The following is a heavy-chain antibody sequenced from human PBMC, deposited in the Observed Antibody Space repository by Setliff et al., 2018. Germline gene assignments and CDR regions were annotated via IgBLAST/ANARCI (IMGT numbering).Heavy chain of an antibody. CDR2: VYHSGTA. CDR1: GGPFSGAS. Sequence: LSLTCTVSGGPFSGASIWSWIRQPPGKGLEFIGYVYHSGTAKYDPSLESRAIMSVDASKNEISLKLKSVTAADTAVYYRAKGGTYRYFDFWGQGALVTVSS. D-gene: IGHD1-1*01. CDR3: AKGGTYRYFDF. J-gene: IGHJ4*02. V-gene: IGHV4-59*01.